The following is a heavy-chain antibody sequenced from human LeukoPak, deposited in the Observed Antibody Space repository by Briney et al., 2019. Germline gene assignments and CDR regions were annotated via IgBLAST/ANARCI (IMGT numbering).Heavy chain of an antibody. Sequence: ASETLSLTCTVFGGSISSYYWSWIRQPAGKGLEWIGRMYTSGSTNYNPSLKSRVTISVDTSKNQFSLKLSSVTAADTAVYYCAGYYRPDYYYYMDVWGKGTTVTVSS. V-gene: IGHV4-4*07. CDR1: GGSISSYY. J-gene: IGHJ6*03. CDR3: AGYYRPDYYYYMDV. D-gene: IGHD4-11*01. CDR2: MYTSGST.